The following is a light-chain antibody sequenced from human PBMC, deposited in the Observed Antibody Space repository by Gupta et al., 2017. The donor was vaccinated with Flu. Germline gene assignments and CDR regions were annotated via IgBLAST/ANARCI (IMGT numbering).Light chain of an antibody. CDR1: QSVTSTY. CDR3: QQYGSSPRT. J-gene: IGKJ1*01. CDR2: GAS. V-gene: IGKV3-20*01. Sequence: EIVLTQSPGTLSLSPGERATLACRASQSVTSTYLAWYQQKPGQATRLLLYGASSRATGIPDRFSGSGSGTDFTLTINRLEPEDFAVYYCQQYGSSPRTFGQGTKVEIK.